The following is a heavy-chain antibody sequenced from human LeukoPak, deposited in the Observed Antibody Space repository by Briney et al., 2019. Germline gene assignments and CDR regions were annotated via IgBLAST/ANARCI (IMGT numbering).Heavy chain of an antibody. D-gene: IGHD3-22*01. V-gene: IGHV3-21*01. CDR1: GFTFSSYS. CDR3: ARDIYDSGGYYYDF. Sequence: GGSLRLSCAASGFTFSSYSMNWVRQAPGKGLEWVSSISSSSSYIYYADSVKGRFTISRDNAKNSLYLQMNSLRAEDAAVYYCARDIYDSGGYYYDFWGQGTLVTVS. CDR2: ISSSSSYI. J-gene: IGHJ4*02.